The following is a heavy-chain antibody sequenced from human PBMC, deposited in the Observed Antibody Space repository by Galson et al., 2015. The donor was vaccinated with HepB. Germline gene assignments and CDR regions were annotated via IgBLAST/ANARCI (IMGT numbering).Heavy chain of an antibody. CDR2: VDPEDGET. CDR3: ARSLGYNNNWCDY. D-gene: IGHD1-14*01. Sequence: VKVSCKVSGYTLTDHYMHWVQQAPGKGLEWMGLVDPEDGETVYAEKFQGRITITADTSTDTAYMELSSLRSEDTAVYYCARSLGYNNNWCDYWGQGILVTVST. J-gene: IGHJ4*02. CDR1: GYTLTDHY. V-gene: IGHV1-69-2*01.